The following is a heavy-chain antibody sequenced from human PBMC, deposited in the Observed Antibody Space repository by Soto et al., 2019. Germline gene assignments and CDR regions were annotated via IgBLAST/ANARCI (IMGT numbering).Heavy chain of an antibody. CDR3: AATLGSSWSRTVYYYYYGMDV. D-gene: IGHD6-13*01. CDR2: IVVGSGNT. Sequence: SVKVSCKASGFTFTSSAVQWVRQARGQRLEWIGWIVVGSGNTNYAQKFQERVTITRDMSTSTAYMELSSLRSEDTAVYYCAATLGSSWSRTVYYYYYGMDVWGQGTTVTVSS. V-gene: IGHV1-58*01. CDR1: GFTFTSSA. J-gene: IGHJ6*02.